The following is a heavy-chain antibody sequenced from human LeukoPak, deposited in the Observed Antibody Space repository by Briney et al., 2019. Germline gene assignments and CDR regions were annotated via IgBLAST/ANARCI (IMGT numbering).Heavy chain of an antibody. Sequence: ASVKVSCKASGYTFTGYYMHWVRQAPGQGLEWMGWINPNSGGTNYAQKFQGWVTMTRDTSISTAYMELSRLRSDDTAVYYCARVLEGYSYGYDYWGHGTLVTVSS. CDR3: ARVLEGYSYGYDY. D-gene: IGHD5-18*01. CDR2: INPNSGGT. J-gene: IGHJ4*01. V-gene: IGHV1-2*04. CDR1: GYTFTGYY.